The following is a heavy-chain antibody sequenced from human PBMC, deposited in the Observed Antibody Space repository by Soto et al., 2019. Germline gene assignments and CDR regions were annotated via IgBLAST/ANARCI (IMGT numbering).Heavy chain of an antibody. J-gene: IGHJ4*02. V-gene: IGHV1-8*01. CDR3: ARRYGSRMVRVVIGY. Sequence: QVQLVQSGAEVKKPGASVKVSCKASGYTFTSYDINWVRQATGQGLEWMGWMNPNSGNTGYAQKFQGRGTMTRNPSISTAYMELSSLRSEDTAVYYCARRYGSRMVRVVIGYWGQGTLVTVSS. D-gene: IGHD3-10*01. CDR1: GYTFTSYD. CDR2: MNPNSGNT.